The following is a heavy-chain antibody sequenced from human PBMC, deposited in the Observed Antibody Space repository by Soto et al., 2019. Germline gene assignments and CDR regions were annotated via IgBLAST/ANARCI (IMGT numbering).Heavy chain of an antibody. CDR3: VRAGLEVRNVWGRNRPLYYYCLDV. V-gene: IGHV3-33*01. J-gene: IGHJ6*02. CDR2: IWDDGSNK. CDR1: GFTFSRYG. D-gene: IGHD3-16*01. Sequence: GGSLRLSCAASGFTFSRYGMHWVRQAPGKGLEWVAVIWDDGSNKYYADSVKGRFTISRDNSKNTLFLQMNSLTAEDTAVYYCVRAGLEVRNVWGRNRPLYYYCLDVWGQGTTVTVSS.